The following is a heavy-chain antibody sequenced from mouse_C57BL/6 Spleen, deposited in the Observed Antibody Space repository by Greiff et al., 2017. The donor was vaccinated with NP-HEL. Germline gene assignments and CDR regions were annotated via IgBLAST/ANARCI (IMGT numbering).Heavy chain of an antibody. CDR1: GYTFTSYW. CDR2: IDPSDSYT. V-gene: IGHV1-69*01. D-gene: IGHD5-5*01. CDR3: ARLPAPYYAMDY. Sequence: QVQLQQPGAELVMPGASVKLSCKASGYTFTSYWMHWVKQRPGQGLEWIGEIDPSDSYTNYNQKFKGKSTLTVDKSSSTAYMQLSSLTSEDSAVYYCARLPAPYYAMDYWGQGTSVTVSS. J-gene: IGHJ4*01.